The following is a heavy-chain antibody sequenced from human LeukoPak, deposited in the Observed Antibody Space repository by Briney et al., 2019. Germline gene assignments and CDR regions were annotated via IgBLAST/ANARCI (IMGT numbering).Heavy chain of an antibody. CDR2: IYTSGST. CDR3: ARDYSTPLVQLEHRYSAYYYYYYMDV. Sequence: SETLSLTCTVSGGSISSYYWSWIRQPAGKGLEWIGRIYTSGSTNYNPSLKSRVTMSVDTSKNQFSLKLSSVTAADTAVYYCARDYSTPLVQLEHRYSAYYYYYYMDVWGKGTTVTVSS. D-gene: IGHD1-1*01. J-gene: IGHJ6*03. V-gene: IGHV4-4*07. CDR1: GGSISSYY.